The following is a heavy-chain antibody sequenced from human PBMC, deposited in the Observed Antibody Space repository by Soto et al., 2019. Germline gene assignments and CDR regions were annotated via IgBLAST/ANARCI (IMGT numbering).Heavy chain of an antibody. J-gene: IGHJ4*02. CDR2: ISNRGSDT. V-gene: IGHV3-23*01. D-gene: IGHD6-13*01. CDR3: AKDTYSSSWYF. CDR1: GFTFINYA. Sequence: GGSLRLSCAGSGFTFINYAMTWVRQAPGKGLEWVSSISNRGSDTYYVDSVKGRFTISRDNSKNMLYLQMNSLRAEDTAVYYCAKDTYSSSWYFWGQGTLVTVSS.